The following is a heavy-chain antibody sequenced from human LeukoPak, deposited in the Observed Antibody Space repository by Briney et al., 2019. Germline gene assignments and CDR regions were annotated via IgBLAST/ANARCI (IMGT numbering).Heavy chain of an antibody. CDR2: FSAYDGNT. CDR3: ATDVGTAMGFED. J-gene: IGHJ4*01. Sequence: ASGKLSRTASVSTVTTYVISWGRQSPGQGLGWMGWFSAYDGNTNYAPTLQGRVTMTTDTSTTPTSLQLRRLRSDDTAVYFCATDVGTAMGFEDSGHGALVTVSS. D-gene: IGHD5-18*01. V-gene: IGHV1-18*01. CDR1: VSTVTTYV.